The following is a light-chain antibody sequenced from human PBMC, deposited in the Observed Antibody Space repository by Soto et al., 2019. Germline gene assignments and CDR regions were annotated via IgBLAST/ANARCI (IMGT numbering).Light chain of an antibody. CDR2: DAS. V-gene: IGKV1-5*01. CDR3: QQYTTYWT. Sequence: DIRLTQSPSSPSASVGDIVTISCRASQSISTYLMWYHQKPGKAPNLLIYDASTLHSGVSSRFSGSGSGTEFTLTISSLQPNDSATYYCQQYTTYWTFGQGTKVDIK. CDR1: QSISTY. J-gene: IGKJ1*01.